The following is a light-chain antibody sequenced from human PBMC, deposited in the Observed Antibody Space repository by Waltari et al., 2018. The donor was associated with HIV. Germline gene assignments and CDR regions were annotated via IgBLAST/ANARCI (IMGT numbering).Light chain of an antibody. Sequence: QSALTQPASVSGSPGQSITISCTGSSSDVGSYNLVSWYQQHPGKAPKLMIYVGINRPSGVSNRFSGSKSGNTASLTISGLQAEDEADYYCCSYAGSSNWVFGGGTKLTVL. CDR2: VGI. CDR3: CSYAGSSNWV. V-gene: IGLV2-23*01. CDR1: SSDVGSYNL. J-gene: IGLJ3*02.